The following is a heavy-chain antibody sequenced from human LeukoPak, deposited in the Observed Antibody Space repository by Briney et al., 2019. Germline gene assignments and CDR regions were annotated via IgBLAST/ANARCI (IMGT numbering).Heavy chain of an antibody. V-gene: IGHV4-30-4*08. D-gene: IGHD4-17*01. CDR1: GGSISSGDYY. J-gene: IGHJ4*02. CDR3: ASGPGTTLFDY. CDR2: IYYSGST. Sequence: PSETLSLTCTVSGGSISSGDYYWSWIRQPPGKGLEWIGYIYYSGSTYYNPSLKSRVTISVDTSKNQFSLKLSSVTAADTAVYYCASGPGTTLFDYWGQGTLVTVSS.